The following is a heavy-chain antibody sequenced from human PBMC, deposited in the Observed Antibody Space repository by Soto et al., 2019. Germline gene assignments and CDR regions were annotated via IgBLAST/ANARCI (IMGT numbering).Heavy chain of an antibody. D-gene: IGHD3-3*01. Sequence: ASVKVSCKASGYTFTSYAMHWVRQAPGQRLEWMGWSNTGNGNTKYSQEFQGRVTITRDTSASTAYMELSSLRSEDTAVYYCAAETYYDFWSGYPNFDYWGQGTLVTVSS. V-gene: IGHV1-3*02. J-gene: IGHJ4*02. CDR2: SNTGNGNT. CDR3: AAETYYDFWSGYPNFDY. CDR1: GYTFTSYA.